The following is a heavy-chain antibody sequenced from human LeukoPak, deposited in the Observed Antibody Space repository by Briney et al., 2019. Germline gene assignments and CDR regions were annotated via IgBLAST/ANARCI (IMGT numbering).Heavy chain of an antibody. CDR1: GGSISSGDYY. Sequence: SETLSLTCTVSGGSISSGDYYWSWIRQPPGKGLEWIGYIYYSGSIYYNPSLKSRVTISVDTSKNQFSLKLSSVTAADTAVYYCARASFAPGGGDYWGQGTLVTVSS. D-gene: IGHD3-10*01. CDR2: IYYSGSI. J-gene: IGHJ4*02. V-gene: IGHV4-30-4*08. CDR3: ARASFAPGGGDY.